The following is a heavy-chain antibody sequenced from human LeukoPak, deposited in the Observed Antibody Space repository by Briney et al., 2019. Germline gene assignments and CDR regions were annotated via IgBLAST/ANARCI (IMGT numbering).Heavy chain of an antibody. J-gene: IGHJ6*02. Sequence: SETLSLTCAVYGGSFSGYYWSWIRQPPGNGLEWIGEINHSGSTNYNPSLKSRVTISVDTSKNQFCLNVTSVTAADTAVYYCAFAHSSSSYYYYYGMDVWGQGTTVTVSS. CDR2: INHSGST. CDR1: GGSFSGYY. V-gene: IGHV4-34*01. CDR3: AFAHSSSSYYYYYGMDV. D-gene: IGHD6-6*01.